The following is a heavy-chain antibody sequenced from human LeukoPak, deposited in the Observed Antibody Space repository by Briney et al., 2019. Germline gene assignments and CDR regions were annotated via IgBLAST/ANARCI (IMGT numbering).Heavy chain of an antibody. D-gene: IGHD3-10*01. CDR3: ARAGGAFMVRGVINYYYYYYMDV. V-gene: IGHV1-46*01. CDR1: EYTFTSYY. J-gene: IGHJ6*03. Sequence: ASVKVSCKASEYTFTSYYMHWVRQAPGQGLEWMGIINPSGGSTSYAQKFQGRVTMTRDMSTSTVYMELSSLRSEDTAVYYCARAGGAFMVRGVINYYYYYYMDVWGKGTTVTISS. CDR2: INPSGGST.